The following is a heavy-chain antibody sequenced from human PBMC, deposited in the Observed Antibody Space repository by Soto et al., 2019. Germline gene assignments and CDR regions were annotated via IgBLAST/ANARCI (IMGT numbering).Heavy chain of an antibody. CDR2: IDWDDDK. Sequence: SGPTLVKPPQTLTLTCTFSGFSLSTSGMCVSWIRQPPGKALEWLARIDWDDDKYYSTSLKTRLTISKDTSKNQVVLTMTNMDPVDTATYYCARISLNITIFGVVPYAFDIWGQGTMVTVSS. CDR1: GFSLSTSGMC. J-gene: IGHJ3*02. D-gene: IGHD3-3*01. CDR3: ARISLNITIFGVVPYAFDI. V-gene: IGHV2-70*11.